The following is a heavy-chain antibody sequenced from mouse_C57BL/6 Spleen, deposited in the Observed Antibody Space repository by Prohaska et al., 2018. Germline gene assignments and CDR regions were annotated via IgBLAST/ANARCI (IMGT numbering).Heavy chain of an antibody. D-gene: IGHD1-1*01. Sequence: QVQLQHPGAELVRPGSSVKLSCKASGYTFTSYWMHWVKQRPIQGLEWIGNIDPSDSETHYNQKFKDKATLTVDKSSSTAYMQLRSLTSEDSAVYYCARWTTVVDTRAYWYLDVWGTGTTVTVSS. CDR2: IDPSDSET. CDR1: GYTFTSYW. CDR3: ARWTTVVDTRAYWYLDV. J-gene: IGHJ1*03. V-gene: IGHV1-52*01.